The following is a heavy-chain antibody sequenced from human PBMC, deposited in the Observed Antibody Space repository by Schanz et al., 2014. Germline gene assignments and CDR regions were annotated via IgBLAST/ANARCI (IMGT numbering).Heavy chain of an antibody. D-gene: IGHD2-15*01. J-gene: IGHJ6*02. CDR1: GYTFTTYA. Sequence: QVQLVQSGAEVKKPGASVRVSCKASGYTFTTYAMSWVRQAPGQGLEWMGWISAYNHNKEYDQKFQGRVTMTTDTSTSTAYMALTDLRSDDTAVFYCAKARRKSNCSGGRCFHYSYYGMDVWGQGTTVTVSS. V-gene: IGHV1-18*01. CDR2: ISAYNHNK. CDR3: AKARRKSNCSGGRCFHYSYYGMDV.